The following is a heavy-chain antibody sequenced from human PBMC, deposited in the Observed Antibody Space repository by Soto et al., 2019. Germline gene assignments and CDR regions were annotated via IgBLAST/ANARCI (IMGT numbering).Heavy chain of an antibody. V-gene: IGHV5-51*01. CDR1: GYSFTSYW. CDR3: ARFGYSYAYYYGMDV. CDR2: IYPGDSDT. J-gene: IGHJ6*02. Sequence: PGESLKISCKGSGYSFTSYWIGWVRQMPGKGLGWMGIIYPGDSDTRYSPSFQGQVTISADKSISTAYLQWSSLKASDTAMYYCARFGYSYAYYYGMDVWGQGTTVTVSS. D-gene: IGHD5-18*01.